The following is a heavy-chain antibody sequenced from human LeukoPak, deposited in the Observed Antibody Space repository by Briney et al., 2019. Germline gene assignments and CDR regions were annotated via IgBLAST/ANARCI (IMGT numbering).Heavy chain of an antibody. CDR1: GYTFTGYY. Sequence: ASVKVSCKASGYTFTGYYMHWVRQAPGQGLEWMGWISAYNGNTNYAQKLQGRVTMTTDTSTSTAYMELRSLRSDDTAVYYCARKNMVRGEDQADAFDIWGQGTMVTVSS. J-gene: IGHJ3*02. D-gene: IGHD3-10*01. V-gene: IGHV1-18*04. CDR2: ISAYNGNT. CDR3: ARKNMVRGEDQADAFDI.